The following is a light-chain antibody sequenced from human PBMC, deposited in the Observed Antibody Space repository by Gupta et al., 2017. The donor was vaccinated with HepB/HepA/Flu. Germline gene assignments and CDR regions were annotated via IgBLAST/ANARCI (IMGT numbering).Light chain of an antibody. CDR2: NTN. Sequence: QTVETQEPSFPVSPGGTVTHTCGLSSGSVSTSCYPCSHQQTPGQAPRAVVYNTNGRSARVAGGFSGSIHRNKATLTITGAQADEESDYYCVRDSGSGISVFGGGTKLTVL. CDR3: VRDSGSGISV. CDR1: SGSVSTSCY. V-gene: IGLV8-61*01. J-gene: IGLJ2*01.